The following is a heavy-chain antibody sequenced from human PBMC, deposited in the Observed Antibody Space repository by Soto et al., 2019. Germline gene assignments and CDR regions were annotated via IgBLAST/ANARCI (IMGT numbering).Heavy chain of an antibody. CDR1: GFTFSNAW. D-gene: IGHD3-3*01. Sequence: PGGSLRLSCAASGFTFSNAWMSWVRQAPGKGLEWVGRIKSKTDGGTTDYAAPVKGRFTISRDDSKNTLYLQMNSLKTEDTAVYYCTTTLDYDFWSGYFPYYYYGMDVWGQGTTVTVSS. CDR2: IKSKTDGGTT. CDR3: TTTLDYDFWSGYFPYYYYGMDV. J-gene: IGHJ6*02. V-gene: IGHV3-15*01.